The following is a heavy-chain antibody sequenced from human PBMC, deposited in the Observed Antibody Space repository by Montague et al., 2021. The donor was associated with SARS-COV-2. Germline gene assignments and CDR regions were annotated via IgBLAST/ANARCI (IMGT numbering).Heavy chain of an antibody. Sequence: SETLSLTCTVSGGSISSSSCYWGWIRQPPGKGLEWIGSIYYSGSTYYNPSLKSRVTISVDTSKNQFSLKLSSVTAADTAVYYCARRGYSGHDYHLLVDYWGQGTLVTVSS. CDR1: GGSISSSSCY. J-gene: IGHJ4*02. V-gene: IGHV4-39*01. CDR3: ARRGYSGHDYHLLVDY. D-gene: IGHD5-12*01. CDR2: IYYSGST.